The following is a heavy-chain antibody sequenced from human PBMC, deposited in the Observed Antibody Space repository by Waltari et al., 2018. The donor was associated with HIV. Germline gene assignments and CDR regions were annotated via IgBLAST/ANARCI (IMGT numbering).Heavy chain of an antibody. D-gene: IGHD5-12*01. CDR2: IYYRGST. J-gene: IGHJ4*02. V-gene: IGHV4-59*01. CDR3: ARGVEMATIGGFDY. Sequence: QVQLQESGPGLVKPSETLSLTCTVSGGSISSSYWSWIRQPPGKGLEWIGYIYYRGSTNYNPSLKSRVTISVDTSKNQFSLKLSSVTAADTAVYYCARGVEMATIGGFDYWGQGTLVTVSS. CDR1: GGSISSSY.